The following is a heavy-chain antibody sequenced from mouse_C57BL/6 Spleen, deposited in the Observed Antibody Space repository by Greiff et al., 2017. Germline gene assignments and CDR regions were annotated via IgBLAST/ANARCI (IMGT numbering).Heavy chain of an antibody. V-gene: IGHV1-55*01. D-gene: IGHD1-1*01. CDR3: ARGLRSDY. J-gene: IGHJ2*01. Sequence: QVPLQQSGAGLVKPGASVKMSCKASGYTFTSYWVTWVKQRPGQGLEWIGDLYPGSGSNNYNEKFKGKATLTVDTSLSTAYMHVSSLTSEDTAVYYCARGLRSDYWGQGTTLTVSS. CDR2: LYPGSGSN. CDR1: GYTFTSYW.